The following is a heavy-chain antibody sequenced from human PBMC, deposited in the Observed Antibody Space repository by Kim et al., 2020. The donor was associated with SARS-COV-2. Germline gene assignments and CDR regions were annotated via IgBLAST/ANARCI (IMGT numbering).Heavy chain of an antibody. CDR1: GFTFSSYA. D-gene: IGHD2-15*01. J-gene: IGHJ4*02. V-gene: IGHV3-30*04. CDR3: ARDLRHPSLLSPPGY. CDR2: ISYDGSNK. Sequence: GGSLRLSCAASGFTFSSYAMHWVRQAPGKGLEWVAVISYDGSNKYYADSVKGRFTISRDNSKNTLYLQMNSLRAEDTAVYYCARDLRHPSLLSPPGYWGQGTLVTVSS.